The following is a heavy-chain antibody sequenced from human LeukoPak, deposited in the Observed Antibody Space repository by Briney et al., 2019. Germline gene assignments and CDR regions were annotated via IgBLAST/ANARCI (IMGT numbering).Heavy chain of an antibody. CDR3: AKDYYDSSIFSAPHLFAC. V-gene: IGHV3-23*01. Sequence: EGSLRLSCAASGFTFSSHAMTWVRQASGKGLEWVSSIRGSGGNTYYADSVKGRFTIPRDNFQNTLYLQMNSLRAEDTAVYYCAKDYYDSSIFSAPHLFACWGQGTLVTVSS. D-gene: IGHD3-22*01. CDR2: IRGSGGNT. J-gene: IGHJ4*02. CDR1: GFTFSSHA.